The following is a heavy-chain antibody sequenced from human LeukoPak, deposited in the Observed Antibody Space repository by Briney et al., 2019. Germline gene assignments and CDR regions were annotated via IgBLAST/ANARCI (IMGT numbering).Heavy chain of an antibody. CDR3: ARSGTLVVVAATGSDY. J-gene: IGHJ4*02. Sequence: SETLSLTCAVYGGSFSGYYWSWIRQPPGKGLEWIGEINHSGSTNYNPSLKSRVTISVDTSKNQFSLKLSSVTAADTAVYYCARSGTLVVVAATGSDYWGQGTLVTVSS. D-gene: IGHD2-15*01. V-gene: IGHV4-34*01. CDR1: GGSFSGYY. CDR2: INHSGST.